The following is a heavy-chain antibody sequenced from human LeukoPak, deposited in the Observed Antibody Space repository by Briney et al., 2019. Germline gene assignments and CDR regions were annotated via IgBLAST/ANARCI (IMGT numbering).Heavy chain of an antibody. CDR2: ISSSCVNT. D-gene: IGHD5-18*01. V-gene: IGHV3-23*01. Sequence: GGSLRLSCAASGFTFSSYAMSWVRQAPGKGLEWVSAISSSCVNTYYADSVKSRFTIPRDNSKNTLYLQMNSLMSSLRAEDTAVYYCAKHVRAMVLFDYWGQGTLVTVSS. J-gene: IGHJ4*02. CDR1: GFTFSSYA. CDR3: AKHVRAMVLFDY.